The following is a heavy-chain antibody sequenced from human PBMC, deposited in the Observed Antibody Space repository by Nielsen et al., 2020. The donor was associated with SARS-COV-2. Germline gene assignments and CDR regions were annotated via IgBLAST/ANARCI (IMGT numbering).Heavy chain of an antibody. Sequence: GGSLRLSCAPSGFTFSDYDMFWVRQAPGKGLEWVALMSYDGSNTYYADSVKGRFTMSRDISKNTLYLQLNSLRVEDTAVYYCVKWVQLDLGYYYHGMDVWGQGTTVTVSS. V-gene: IGHV3-30-3*02. J-gene: IGHJ6*02. CDR1: GFTFSDYD. CDR3: VKWVQLDLGYYYHGMDV. CDR2: MSYDGSNT. D-gene: IGHD6-6*01.